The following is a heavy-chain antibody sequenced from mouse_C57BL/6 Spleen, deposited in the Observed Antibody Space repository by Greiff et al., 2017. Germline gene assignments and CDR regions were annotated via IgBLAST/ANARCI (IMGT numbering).Heavy chain of an antibody. CDR2: IDPENGDT. CDR3: SFTTVPDYAMDY. Sequence: VQLQQSGAELVRPGASVKLSCTASGFNIKDDYMHWVKQRPEQGLEWIGWIDPENGDTEYASKFQGKATITADTSSNTAYLQLSSLTSEDPAVYYCSFTTVPDYAMDYWGQGTSVTVSS. V-gene: IGHV14-4*01. J-gene: IGHJ4*01. D-gene: IGHD1-1*01. CDR1: GFNIKDDY.